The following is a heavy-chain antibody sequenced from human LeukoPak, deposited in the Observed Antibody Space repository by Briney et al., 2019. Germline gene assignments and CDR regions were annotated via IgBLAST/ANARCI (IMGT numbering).Heavy chain of an antibody. CDR1: GGSISSYY. V-gene: IGHV4-59*12. J-gene: IGHJ4*02. D-gene: IGHD5-12*01. Sequence: SETLSLTCTVSGGSISSYYWSWIRQPPGKGLEWIGYIYYSGSTNYNPSLKSRVTISVDTSKNQFSLKLSSVTAADTAVYYCATLRGYSGYDYWGQGTLVTVSS. CDR2: IYYSGST. CDR3: ATLRGYSGYDY.